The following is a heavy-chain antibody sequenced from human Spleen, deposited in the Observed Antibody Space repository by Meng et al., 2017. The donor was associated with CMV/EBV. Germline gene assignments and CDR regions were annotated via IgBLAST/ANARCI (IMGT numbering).Heavy chain of an antibody. CDR2: ISSSSSYI. J-gene: IGHJ6*02. Sequence: GGSLRLSCAASGFTFSSYSMNWVRQAPGKGLEWVSSISSSSSYIYYADSVKGRFTISRDNAKNSLYLQMNSLRAEDTAVYYCASLFTVFSLTYYYGMDAWGQGTTVTVSS. V-gene: IGHV3-21*01. CDR3: ASLFTVFSLTYYYGMDA. CDR1: GFTFSSYS. D-gene: IGHD4-11*01.